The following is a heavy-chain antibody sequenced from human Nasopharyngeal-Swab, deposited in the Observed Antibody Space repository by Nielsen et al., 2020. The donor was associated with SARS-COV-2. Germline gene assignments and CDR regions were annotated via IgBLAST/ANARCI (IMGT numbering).Heavy chain of an antibody. Sequence: GESLKISCAASGFTFSDSAIHWVRQASGAGLEWVARIRSKVNNYATAYSASVKGRFIIFRDDPTNTAYLQMNSLKTEDTAMYYCTRCGGGCYSGRDYWGQGTLVTVSS. CDR2: IRSKVNNYAT. CDR1: GFTFSDSA. D-gene: IGHD2-15*01. V-gene: IGHV3-73*01. J-gene: IGHJ4*02. CDR3: TRCGGGCYSGRDY.